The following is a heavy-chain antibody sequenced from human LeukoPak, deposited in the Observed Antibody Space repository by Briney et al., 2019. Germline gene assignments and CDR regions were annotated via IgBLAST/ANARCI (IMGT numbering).Heavy chain of an antibody. Sequence: PGGSLRLSCAASGFTFSSYWMHWVRQAPGKGLVWVSRINNDGSSTNYADSVKGRFTISRDNAKNTLYLQMNILRAEDTAVYYCARDGRDSHDYWGQGTLVTVSS. CDR2: INNDGSST. CDR1: GFTFSSYW. V-gene: IGHV3-74*01. D-gene: IGHD2-21*01. CDR3: ARDGRDSHDY. J-gene: IGHJ4*02.